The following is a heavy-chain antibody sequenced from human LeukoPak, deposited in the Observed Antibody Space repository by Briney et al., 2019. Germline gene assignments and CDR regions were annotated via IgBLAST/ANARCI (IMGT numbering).Heavy chain of an antibody. CDR1: GFTFSSYS. Sequence: PGGSLRLSCTASGFTFSSYSMNGVRQAPGKGLEWVSSISSSSSYIYYADSVKGRFTISRDNDKNSLYLQMNSLRAEDTAVYYCARGYSSGWYTDRNDFLFWGQGTLVTVSS. V-gene: IGHV3-21*01. CDR2: ISSSSSYI. D-gene: IGHD6-19*01. J-gene: IGHJ4*02. CDR3: ARGYSSGWYTDRNDFLF.